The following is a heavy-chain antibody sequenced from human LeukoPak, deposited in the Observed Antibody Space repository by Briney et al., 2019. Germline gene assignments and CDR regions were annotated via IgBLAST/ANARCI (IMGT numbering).Heavy chain of an antibody. CDR2: INPNSGGT. CDR3: ARPRGTWIQLWLFDY. V-gene: IGHV1-2*02. J-gene: IGHJ4*02. Sequence: ASVKVSCKASGYTFTGYYMHWVRQAPGQGLEWMGWINPNSGGTNYAQKFQGRVTMTRDTSISTAYMELSRLRSDDTAVYYCARPRGTWIQLWLFDYWGQGTLDTVSS. D-gene: IGHD5-18*01. CDR1: GYTFTGYY.